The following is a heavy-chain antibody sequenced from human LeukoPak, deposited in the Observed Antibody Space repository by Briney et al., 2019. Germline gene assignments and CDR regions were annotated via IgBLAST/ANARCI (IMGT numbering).Heavy chain of an antibody. D-gene: IGHD3-22*01. CDR3: ARDRLITYYYDSSGYYPGY. V-gene: IGHV3-30*04. J-gene: IGHJ4*02. Sequence: GGSLRLSCTASGFTFSNYAMSWVRQAPGKGLEWVAVISYDGSNKYYADSVKGRFTISRDNSKNTLYLQMNSLRAEDTAVYYCARDRLITYYYDSSGYYPGYWGQGTLVTLSS. CDR1: GFTFSNYA. CDR2: ISYDGSNK.